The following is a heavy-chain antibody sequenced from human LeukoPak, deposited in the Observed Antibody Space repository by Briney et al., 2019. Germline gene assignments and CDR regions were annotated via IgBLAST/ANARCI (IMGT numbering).Heavy chain of an antibody. Sequence: PSETLSLTCTVSGGSISSSSYYWGWIRQPPGKGLEWIGSIYYSGSTYYNPSLKRRVTISVDTSKNQFSLKLSSVTAADTAVYYCARYSGSYFLFDYWGQGTLVTVSS. CDR2: IYYSGST. D-gene: IGHD1-26*01. V-gene: IGHV4-39*01. CDR1: GGSISSSSYY. J-gene: IGHJ4*02. CDR3: ARYSGSYFLFDY.